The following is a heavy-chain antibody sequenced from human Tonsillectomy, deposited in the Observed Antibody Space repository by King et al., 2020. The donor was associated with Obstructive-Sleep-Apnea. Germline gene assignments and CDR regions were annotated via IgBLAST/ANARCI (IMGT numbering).Heavy chain of an antibody. J-gene: IGHJ6*02. V-gene: IGHV1-18*04. D-gene: IGHD2/OR15-2a*01. Sequence: VQLVESGAEVKKPGASVKVSCKASGYTFTSYGISWVRQAPGQGLEWMGWISAYNGNTNYAQKLQGRVTITTDTSTSTAYMELRSLRSDDTAVYYCAKNTLYTSLYYYGMDVWGQGTTVTVSS. CDR3: AKNTLYTSLYYYGMDV. CDR2: ISAYNGNT. CDR1: GYTFTSYG.